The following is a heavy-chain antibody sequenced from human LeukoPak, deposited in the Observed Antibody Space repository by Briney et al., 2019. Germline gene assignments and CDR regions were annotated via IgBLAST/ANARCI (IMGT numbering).Heavy chain of an antibody. Sequence: AGGSLRLSCAPSGFTFSSYGMHWVRQAPGKGLEWVAVISYDGSNKYYADSVKGRFTISRDNSKNSLYLQMNSLRVEDTAVYYCAKGHGDGSGYYYFDSWGQGTLVTVSS. CDR2: ISYDGSNK. J-gene: IGHJ4*02. CDR3: AKGHGDGSGYYYFDS. CDR1: GFTFSSYG. V-gene: IGHV3-30*18. D-gene: IGHD3-22*01.